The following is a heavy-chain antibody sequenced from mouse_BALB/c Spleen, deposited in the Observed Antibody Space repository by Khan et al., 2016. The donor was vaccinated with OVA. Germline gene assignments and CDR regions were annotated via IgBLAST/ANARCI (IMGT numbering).Heavy chain of an antibody. Sequence: VELVESGAELVRPGASVKLSCKTSGYIFTSYWIHWIKQRSGQGLEWIARIYPGTDNSYYNEKFKDKATLTADKSSSTAYMQLSSLKSEDSAVYFCAREEALSHFDHWGQGTTLTVSS. J-gene: IGHJ2*01. CDR1: GYIFTSYW. D-gene: IGHD3-2*02. CDR2: IYPGTDNS. V-gene: IGHV1S132*01. CDR3: AREEALSHFDH.